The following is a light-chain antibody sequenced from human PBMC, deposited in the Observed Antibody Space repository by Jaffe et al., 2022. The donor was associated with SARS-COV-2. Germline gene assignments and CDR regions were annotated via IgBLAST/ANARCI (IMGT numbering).Light chain of an antibody. Sequence: DIQMTQSPSSLSASVGDRVTITCQASQGISNYLNWYQQKPGKAPKLLIYDASNLETGVPSKFSGSGSGTHFTFTISSLQPEDIATYYCQQYDNVPVTFGQGTRLEIK. J-gene: IGKJ5*01. V-gene: IGKV1-33*01. CDR3: QQYDNVPVT. CDR1: QGISNY. CDR2: DAS.